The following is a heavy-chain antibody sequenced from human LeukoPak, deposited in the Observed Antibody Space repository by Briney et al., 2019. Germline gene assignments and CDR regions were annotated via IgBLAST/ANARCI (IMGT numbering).Heavy chain of an antibody. D-gene: IGHD3-16*01. J-gene: IGHJ4*02. Sequence: SETLPLTCAVSGGSFSGHYWSWIRQSPSRGLEWLGRTYYRSKWYNDYAVSVKSRITINPDTSKNQFSLQLNSVTPEDTAVYYCARGGGKLDYWGQGTLVTVSS. CDR3: ARGGGKLDY. V-gene: IGHV6-1*01. CDR2: TYYRSKWYN. CDR1: GGSFSGHY.